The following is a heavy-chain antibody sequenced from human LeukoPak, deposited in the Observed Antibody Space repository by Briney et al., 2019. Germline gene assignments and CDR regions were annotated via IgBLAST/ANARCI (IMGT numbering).Heavy chain of an antibody. J-gene: IGHJ5*02. V-gene: IGHV2-5*01. D-gene: IGHD3-3*01. CDR1: GFSLRTSGVG. CDR2: IYWNDDK. Sequence: SGPTLVKPTQTLTLTCTFSGFSLRTSGVGVGWIRQPPGKALEWLALIYWNDDKRYSPSLKSRLTITKDTSKNQVVLTMTNMDPVDTATYYCAHGTDFWSGYYTGGWFDPGAREPWSPSPQ. CDR3: AHGTDFWSGYYTGGWFDP.